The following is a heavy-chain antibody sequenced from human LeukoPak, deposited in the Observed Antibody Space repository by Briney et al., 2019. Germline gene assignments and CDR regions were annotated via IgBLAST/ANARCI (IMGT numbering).Heavy chain of an antibody. CDR2: ISWNSGSI. V-gene: IGHV3-9*01. Sequence: PGRSLRLSCAASGFTFDDYAMHWVRQAPGKGLEWVSGISWNSGSIGYADSVKGRFTISRDNAKNSLYLQMNSLRAEDTALYYCAKDSGSSWLRKAFDYWGQGTLVTVSS. CDR3: AKDSGSSWLRKAFDY. J-gene: IGHJ4*02. D-gene: IGHD6-13*01. CDR1: GFTFDDYA.